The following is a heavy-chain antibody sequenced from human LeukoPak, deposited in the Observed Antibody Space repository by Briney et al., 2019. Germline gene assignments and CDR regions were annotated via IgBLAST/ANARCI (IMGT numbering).Heavy chain of an antibody. CDR1: GGSISYYY. Sequence: PSETLSLTCTVSGGSISYYYWSWIRQPPGKGLEWIGFIYYSGSTNYNPSLKSRVTISVDTSKNQFSLKLRSVTAADTAVYFCARSEGLPYYFDYWGQGTLVTVSS. CDR3: ARSEGLPYYFDY. CDR2: IYYSGST. V-gene: IGHV4-59*01. J-gene: IGHJ4*02. D-gene: IGHD4-11*01.